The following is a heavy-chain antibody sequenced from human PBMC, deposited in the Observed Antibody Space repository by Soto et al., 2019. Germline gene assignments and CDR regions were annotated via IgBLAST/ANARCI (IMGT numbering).Heavy chain of an antibody. CDR2: IYHSGST. Sequence: PSETLSLTCAVSGGSISSGGYSWSWIRQPPGKGLEWIGYIYHSGSTYYNPSLKSRVTISVDRSKNQFSLKLSSVTAADTAVYYCARAQITMVRGVIRIDWFDPWGQGTLVTVSS. CDR3: ARAQITMVRGVIRIDWFDP. CDR1: GGSISSGGYS. D-gene: IGHD3-10*01. J-gene: IGHJ5*02. V-gene: IGHV4-30-2*01.